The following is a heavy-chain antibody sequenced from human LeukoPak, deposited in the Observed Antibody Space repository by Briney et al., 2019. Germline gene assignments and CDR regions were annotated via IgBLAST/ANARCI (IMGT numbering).Heavy chain of an antibody. V-gene: IGHV3-13*01. Sequence: PGGSLRLSCAASGFTFSSYDMHWVRQATGKGLEWVSGIDTAGDTYYPGSVKGRFTISRENAKNSLYLQMNSLRAGDTAVYYCARVSCSGGSCYFGYWGQGTLVTVSS. CDR2: IDTAGDT. CDR1: GFTFSSYD. D-gene: IGHD2-15*01. J-gene: IGHJ4*02. CDR3: ARVSCSGGSCYFGY.